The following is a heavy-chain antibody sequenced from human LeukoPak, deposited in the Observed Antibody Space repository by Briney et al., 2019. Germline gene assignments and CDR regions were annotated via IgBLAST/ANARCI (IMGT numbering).Heavy chain of an antibody. CDR1: GGSFSGYY. J-gene: IGHJ4*02. Sequence: SETLSLTCAVYGGSFSGYYWSWIRQPPGKGLEWIGEINHSGSTNYNPSLKSRVTISVDTSKNQFSLKLSSVTAADTAVYYCARGPPWIQLWLPFDYWGQGTLVTVSS. CDR2: INHSGST. V-gene: IGHV4-34*01. D-gene: IGHD5-18*01. CDR3: ARGPPWIQLWLPFDY.